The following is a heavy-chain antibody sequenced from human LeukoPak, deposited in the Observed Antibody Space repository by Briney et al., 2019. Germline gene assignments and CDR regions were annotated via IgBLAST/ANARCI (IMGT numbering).Heavy chain of an antibody. CDR3: ARDSESYWHDAFDI. Sequence: GGSLRLSCAASGFTFSSYEMNWVRQAPGKGLEWVSYISSSGSTIYYADSVKGRFTISRDNAKNSLYLQMNSLRAEDAAVYYCARDSESYWHDAFDIWGQGTMVTVSS. V-gene: IGHV3-48*03. CDR1: GFTFSSYE. J-gene: IGHJ3*02. D-gene: IGHD1-26*01. CDR2: ISSSGSTI.